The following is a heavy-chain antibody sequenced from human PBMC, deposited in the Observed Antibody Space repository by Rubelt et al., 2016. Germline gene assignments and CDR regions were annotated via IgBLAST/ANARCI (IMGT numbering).Heavy chain of an antibody. D-gene: IGHD1-26*01. CDR2: TSPYNGNT. V-gene: IGHV1-18*01. J-gene: IGHJ4*02. CDR3: ASRSGTYPYYFDY. CDR1: GYSFTSYG. Sequence: QIQLVQSGPEVKKPGASVKVSCKASGYSFTSYGVSWVRQAPGQGLEWMGWTSPYNGNTNYAQILKGRVTMTTYTSTSTAYMERRGLRSDDTAVYYCASRSGTYPYYFDYWGQGTLVTVSS.